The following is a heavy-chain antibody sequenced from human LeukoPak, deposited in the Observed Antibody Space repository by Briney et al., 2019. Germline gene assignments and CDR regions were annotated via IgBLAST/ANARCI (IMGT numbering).Heavy chain of an antibody. J-gene: IGHJ4*02. CDR1: GFTFSSYA. V-gene: IGHV3-30-3*01. D-gene: IGHD1-26*01. Sequence: GGSLRLSCAASGFTFSSYAMHWVRQAPGKGLEWVAVISYDGSNKYYADSVKGRFTISRDNSKNTLYLQMNSLRAEDTAVYYCARAETGYSGSYIDYWGQGTLVTVSS. CDR2: ISYDGSNK. CDR3: ARAETGYSGSYIDY.